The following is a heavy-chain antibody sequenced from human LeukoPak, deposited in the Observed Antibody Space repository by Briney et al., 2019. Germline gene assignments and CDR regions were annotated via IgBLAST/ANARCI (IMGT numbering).Heavy chain of an antibody. D-gene: IGHD2-21*01. V-gene: IGHV1-69*04. Sequence: GSSVKVSCKASGGTFSSYTISWVRQAPGQGLEWTGRIIPILGIANYAQKFEGRVTITADKSTSTAYMELSSLRSEDTAVYYCARDCGGDCYSGYWGQGTLVTVSS. CDR2: IIPILGIA. CDR1: GGTFSSYT. J-gene: IGHJ4*02. CDR3: ARDCGGDCYSGY.